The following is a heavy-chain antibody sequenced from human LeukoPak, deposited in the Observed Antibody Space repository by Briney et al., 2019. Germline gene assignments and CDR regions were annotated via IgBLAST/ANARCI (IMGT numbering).Heavy chain of an antibody. CDR1: GGSISSHY. V-gene: IGHV4-59*11. CDR3: ARHVGIHLWSLYFDY. D-gene: IGHD5-18*01. J-gene: IGHJ4*02. Sequence: SETLSLTCTVSGGSISSHYWTWIRQSPVKGLEWIGDISNSGSTSYNPSLKSRVTISIDTSKNQFSLKLSSVTAADTAVYYCARHVGIHLWSLYFDYWGQGSLVTVSS. CDR2: ISNSGST.